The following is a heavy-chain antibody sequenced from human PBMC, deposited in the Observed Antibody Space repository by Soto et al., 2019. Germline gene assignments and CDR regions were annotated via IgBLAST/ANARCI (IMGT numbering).Heavy chain of an antibody. J-gene: IGHJ5*02. D-gene: IGHD5-18*01. CDR3: ARDGYSYAPGFDP. Sequence: GESLKISCKGSGYSFTSYWIGWVRQMPGKGLEWMGIIYPGDSDTRYSPSFQGQVTISADKSTSTAYMELSSLRSEDTAVYYCARDGYSYAPGFDPWGQGTLVTVSS. V-gene: IGHV5-51*01. CDR1: GYSFTSYW. CDR2: IYPGDSDT.